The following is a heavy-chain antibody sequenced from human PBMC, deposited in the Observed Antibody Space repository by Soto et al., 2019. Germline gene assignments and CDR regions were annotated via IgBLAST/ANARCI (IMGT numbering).Heavy chain of an antibody. V-gene: IGHV5-51*01. J-gene: IGHJ4*02. D-gene: IGHD2-15*01. Sequence: ESLKISSQVSGYIFTNNWIGWVGQTPGKGLEWMGIIFPYSSNTRYNPSFEGQVTISADKSTSTAYLQWNSLKASDSALYYCARKPAGHFDYWGQGTLVTVSS. CDR2: IFPYSSNT. CDR3: ARKPAGHFDY. CDR1: GYIFTNNW.